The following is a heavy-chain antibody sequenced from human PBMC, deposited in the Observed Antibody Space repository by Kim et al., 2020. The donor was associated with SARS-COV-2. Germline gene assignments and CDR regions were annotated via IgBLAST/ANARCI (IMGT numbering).Heavy chain of an antibody. CDR3: AKDMGPDTINNDSSGYYSYYYGMDV. CDR2: ISWNSGSI. Sequence: GGSLRLSCAASGFTFDDYAMHWVRQAPGKGLEWVSGISWNSGSIGYADSVKGRFTISRDNAKNSLYLQMNSLRAEDTALYYCAKDMGPDTINNDSSGYYSYYYGMDVWGQGTTVTVSS. J-gene: IGHJ6*02. D-gene: IGHD3-22*01. CDR1: GFTFDDYA. V-gene: IGHV3-9*01.